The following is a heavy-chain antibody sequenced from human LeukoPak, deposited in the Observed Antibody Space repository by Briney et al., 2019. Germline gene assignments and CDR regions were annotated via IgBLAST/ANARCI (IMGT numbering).Heavy chain of an antibody. V-gene: IGHV4-34*01. CDR1: GGSFSGYY. D-gene: IGHD3-10*01. Sequence: SETLPLTCAVYGGSFSGYYWSWIRQPPGKGLEWIGEINHSGSTNYNPSLKSRVTISVDTSKNQFSLKLSSVTAADTAVYYCASHTSGVFDYWGQGTLVTVSS. J-gene: IGHJ4*02. CDR3: ASHTSGVFDY. CDR2: INHSGST.